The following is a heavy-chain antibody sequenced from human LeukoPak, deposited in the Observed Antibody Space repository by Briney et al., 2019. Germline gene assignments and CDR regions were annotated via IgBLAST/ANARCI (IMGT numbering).Heavy chain of an antibody. V-gene: IGHV1-69*02. CDR3: AGELLSDQYYYYYYYMDV. CDR1: GGTFSSYT. CDR2: IIPILGIA. J-gene: IGHJ6*03. D-gene: IGHD2-2*01. Sequence: ASVKVSFKASGGTFSSYTISWVRQAPGQGLEWMGRIIPILGIANYAQKFQGRVTITADKSTSTAYMELSSLRSEDTAVYYCAGELLSDQYYYYYYYMDVWGKGTTVTVSS.